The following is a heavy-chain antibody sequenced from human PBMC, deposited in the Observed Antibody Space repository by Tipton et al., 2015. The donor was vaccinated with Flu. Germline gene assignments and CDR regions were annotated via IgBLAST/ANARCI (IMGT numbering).Heavy chain of an antibody. V-gene: IGHV3-11*01. CDR1: EFTFSDYY. CDR3: ARQIGGGDCY. CDR2: ISSSGDTK. D-gene: IGHD2-21*01. J-gene: IGHJ4*02. Sequence: SLRLSCAASEFTFSDYYMSWIRQTPGKGLEWVSYISSSGDTKYYADPVKGRFTISRDNSKNTLYLQMNDLRAEDTAVYYCARQIGGGDCYWGQGTLVTVSS.